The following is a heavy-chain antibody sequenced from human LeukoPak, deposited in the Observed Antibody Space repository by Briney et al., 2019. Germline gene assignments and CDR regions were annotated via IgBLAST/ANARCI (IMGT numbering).Heavy chain of an antibody. Sequence: GSSVPVSCQASGHTFNRYYMHWVRQAPGQALEWLGIIYPSGGNTSYAQKFQGRVTMTRDMYTSTVYMELSSLRSEDTAVYYCARDATENLAAAGTSGGFDPWGQGTLVTVSS. J-gene: IGHJ5*02. D-gene: IGHD6-13*01. V-gene: IGHV1-46*02. CDR3: ARDATENLAAAGTSGGFDP. CDR2: IYPSGGNT. CDR1: GHTFNRYY.